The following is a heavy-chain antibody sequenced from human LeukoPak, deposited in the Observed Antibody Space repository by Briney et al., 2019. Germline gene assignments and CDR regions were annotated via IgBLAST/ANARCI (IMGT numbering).Heavy chain of an antibody. CDR3: AREIGNRGISWGFDQ. V-gene: IGHV3-74*01. Sequence: GGSLRLSCAASGFTFSSHWMHWVRQAPGRGLGWVSHIDFDESSTNYADSVKGRFTISRDNAKNTLYLQMNSLRAEDTAMYFCAREIGNRGISWGFDQWGQGTLVTVSS. CDR2: IDFDESST. J-gene: IGHJ4*02. D-gene: IGHD3-16*01. CDR1: GFTFSSHW.